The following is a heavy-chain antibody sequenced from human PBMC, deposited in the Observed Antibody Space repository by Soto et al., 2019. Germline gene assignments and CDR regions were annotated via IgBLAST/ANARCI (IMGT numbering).Heavy chain of an antibody. D-gene: IGHD2-2*01. J-gene: IGHJ4*02. V-gene: IGHV3-48*02. CDR2: VRSSGDDT. CDR3: ARDGESSSSSDFDF. Sequence: DVQLVESGGGLVQPGGSLRLSCAASGFTFGYYNMHWVRQAPGTGLEWVSFVRSSGDDTYYADSVKGRFTISRDNAKDSRYLQMNSLREEDTAVYYCARDGESSSSSDFDFWGQGALVTVSS. CDR1: GFTFGYYN.